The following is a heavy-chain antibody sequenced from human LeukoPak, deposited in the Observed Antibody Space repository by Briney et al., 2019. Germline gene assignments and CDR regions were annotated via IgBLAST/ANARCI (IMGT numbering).Heavy chain of an antibody. CDR2: ISAYNGNT. CDR1: GYTFTSYG. Sequence: ASVKVSCKASGYTFTSYGISWVRQAPGQGLEWMGWISAYNGNTNYAQKLQGRVTMTTDTSTSTAYMELRSLRSDDTAVYYCARDRGIAAAGTENWFDPWGQGTLVTVSS. D-gene: IGHD6-13*01. V-gene: IGHV1-18*01. J-gene: IGHJ5*02. CDR3: ARDRGIAAAGTENWFDP.